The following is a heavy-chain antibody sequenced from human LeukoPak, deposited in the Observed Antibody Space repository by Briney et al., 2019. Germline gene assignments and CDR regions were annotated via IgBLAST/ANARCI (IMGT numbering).Heavy chain of an antibody. V-gene: IGHV3-21*01. Sequence: GGSLRLSCAASGFTFSSYSMNWVRQAPGKGLEWVSSISSSSSYIYYADSVKGRFTISRDNAKNSLYLQMNSLRAEDTAVYYCARDSGYCSGGSCYGDSGMFDPWGQGTLVTVSS. CDR2: ISSSSSYI. D-gene: IGHD2-15*01. J-gene: IGHJ5*02. CDR3: ARDSGYCSGGSCYGDSGMFDP. CDR1: GFTFSSYS.